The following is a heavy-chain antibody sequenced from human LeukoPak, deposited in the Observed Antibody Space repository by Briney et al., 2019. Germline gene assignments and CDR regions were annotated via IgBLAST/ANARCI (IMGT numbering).Heavy chain of an antibody. V-gene: IGHV4-59*01. CDR2: IHYSGSS. CDR1: GVSINSYF. J-gene: IGHJ6*03. D-gene: IGHD3-22*01. Sequence: PSETLSLTCSVSGVSINSYFWSWIRQPPGKGLEWIGYIHYSGSSNYNSSLKSRVTIAVDTSKNQFSLRLTSVTAADTADYYCARVITSGYSYYYYYMDFWGGGTTVTVSS. CDR3: ARVITSGYSYYYYYMDF.